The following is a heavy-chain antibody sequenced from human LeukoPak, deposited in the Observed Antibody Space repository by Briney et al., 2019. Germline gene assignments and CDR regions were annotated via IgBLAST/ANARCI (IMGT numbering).Heavy chain of an antibody. CDR3: ARVRYCTSNTCFYDFDY. J-gene: IGHJ4*02. V-gene: IGHV4-38-2*02. Sequence: SETLSLTCTVSGYSISTGYYWSWIRQPPGKGLEWIGSIRHSGNTYYNPSLKSRVTMSVDTSKNQFSLKLSSVTAADTAIYYCARVRYCTSNTCFYDFDYWGQGTLVTVSS. D-gene: IGHD2-2*01. CDR1: GYSISTGYY. CDR2: IRHSGNT.